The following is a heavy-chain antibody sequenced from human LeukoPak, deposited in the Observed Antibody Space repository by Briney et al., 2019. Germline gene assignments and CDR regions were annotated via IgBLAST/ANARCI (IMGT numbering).Heavy chain of an antibody. J-gene: IGHJ6*03. CDR2: ILYNVST. V-gene: IGHV4-30-4*08. CDR1: RGSISSGDYY. Sequence: SETLSLTCTVSRGSISSGDYYWSWIRQPPGNGLEWILCILYNVSTNYKPSLKSRATISVDMSKNQFSLKLSSVTAADTAVYYCARDTVVDSSGWDSYYMDVWGKGTTVTVSS. CDR3: ARDTVVDSSGWDSYYMDV. D-gene: IGHD6-19*01.